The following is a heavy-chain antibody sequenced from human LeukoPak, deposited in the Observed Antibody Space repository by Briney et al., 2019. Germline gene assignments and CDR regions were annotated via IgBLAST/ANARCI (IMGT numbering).Heavy chain of an antibody. D-gene: IGHD2-15*01. CDR3: TRADCSGGSCRFDF. CDR1: GFDFNRYV. CDR2: LSSTGTYI. Sequence: PGGSLRLSFVTSGFDFNRYVMGWVRQAPGKGLEWVSSLSSTGTYIYYADSVKGRFTISRDNAWNSVHLQMRSLRAEDTAHYFCTRADCSGGSCRFDFWGQGTPVSVSS. J-gene: IGHJ4*02. V-gene: IGHV3-21*06.